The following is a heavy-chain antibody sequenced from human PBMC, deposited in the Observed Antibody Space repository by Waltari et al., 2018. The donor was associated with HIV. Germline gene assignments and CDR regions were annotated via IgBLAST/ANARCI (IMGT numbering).Heavy chain of an antibody. Sequence: EVQLVESGGGLVKPGGSLRLSCAASGFTFSNAYMSWVRHAPGGGLEWCVPMKSKSHGENTDYAAPGNGRFTISRDDAKRTLSRQMTSLKTEDTAVYYCTTDLGGDYQALWGRGTLVTISS. J-gene: IGHJ1*01. CDR3: TTDLGGDYQAL. CDR2: MKSKSHGENT. D-gene: IGHD4-17*01. CDR1: GFTFSNAY. V-gene: IGHV3-15*01.